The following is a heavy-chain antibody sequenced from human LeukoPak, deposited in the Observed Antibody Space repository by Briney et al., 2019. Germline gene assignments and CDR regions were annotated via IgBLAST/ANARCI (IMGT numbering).Heavy chain of an antibody. CDR3: ASNNLHGGGFFDY. CDR2: IYYSGST. V-gene: IGHV4-31*03. J-gene: IGHJ4*02. D-gene: IGHD1/OR15-1a*01. Sequence: PSETLSLTCSVSGDSITSGNYFWSWIRQHPGKGLEWVAYIYYSGSTYYNPSLKSRLNISIDTSKNQFSLQLSSVTAADTAVYFCASNNLHGGGFFDYWGQGAPVTVSS. CDR1: GDSITSGNYF.